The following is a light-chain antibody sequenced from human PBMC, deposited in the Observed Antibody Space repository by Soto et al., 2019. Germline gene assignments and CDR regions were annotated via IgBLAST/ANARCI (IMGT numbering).Light chain of an antibody. V-gene: IGLV2-8*01. CDR3: QCYDNSLGANVL. CDR1: GSDIGAYNF. J-gene: IGLJ2*01. Sequence: QSALAQPPSASGSPGQSVTISCTGSGSDIGAYNFVSWYQQHPGKAPKLMIFGVTERPSGVPDRFSGSKSGNTASLTVSGLQADDEAVYYCQCYDNSLGANVLFGGGTQLTVL. CDR2: GVT.